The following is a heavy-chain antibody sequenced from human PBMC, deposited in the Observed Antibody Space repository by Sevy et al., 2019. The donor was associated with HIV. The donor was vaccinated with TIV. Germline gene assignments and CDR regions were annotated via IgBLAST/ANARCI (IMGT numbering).Heavy chain of an antibody. J-gene: IGHJ3*02. V-gene: IGHV3-30*04. Sequence: GGSLRLSCAASGFTFSSYAIHWVRQAPGKGLEWVAVISYDGSNKYYADSVKGRFTISRDNSKNTLYLQMNSLRAEDTAVYYCARRYCTNGVCYSAFDIWGQGTMVTVSS. CDR1: GFTFSSYA. CDR3: ARRYCTNGVCYSAFDI. D-gene: IGHD2-8*01. CDR2: ISYDGSNK.